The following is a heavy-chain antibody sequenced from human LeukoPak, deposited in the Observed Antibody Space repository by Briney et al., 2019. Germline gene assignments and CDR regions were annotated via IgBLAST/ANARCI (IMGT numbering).Heavy chain of an antibody. CDR1: GFTFSSYS. J-gene: IGHJ4*02. D-gene: IGHD3-16*02. V-gene: IGHV3-48*01. CDR3: ARDDGHYDYVWGSYRDTYFDY. CDR2: ISSSSSTI. Sequence: PGGSLRLSCAASGFTFSSYSMNWVRQAPGKGLEWVSYISSSSSTIYYADSVKGRFTISRDNAKNSLYLQMNSLRAEDTAVYYCARDDGHYDYVWGSYRDTYFDYWGQGTLVTVSS.